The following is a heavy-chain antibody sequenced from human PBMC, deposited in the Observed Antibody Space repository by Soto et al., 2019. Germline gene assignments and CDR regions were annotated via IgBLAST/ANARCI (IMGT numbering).Heavy chain of an antibody. D-gene: IGHD2-2*01. CDR1: GFPFSSYW. V-gene: IGHV3-7*03. CDR2: IKQDGSEK. CDR3: ATDSAKEIVIMYQLPLCHFDY. Sequence: PGGSLRLSCAASGFPFSSYWMSWIRQAPGKGLEWVADIKQDGSEKYYVDSVKGRFTISRDNAKNSLYLQMNSMRAEDTAVYYCATDSAKEIVIMYQLPLCHFDYWGQGTLVTVSS. J-gene: IGHJ4*01.